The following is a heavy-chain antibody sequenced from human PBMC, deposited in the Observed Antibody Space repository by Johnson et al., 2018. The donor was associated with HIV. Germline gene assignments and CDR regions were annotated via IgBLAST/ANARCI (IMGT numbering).Heavy chain of an antibody. CDR3: ARRTVTALFDI. Sequence: MLLVESGGGVVQPGRSLRLSCAASGFTFSSYGMHWVRQAPGKGPVWVARIYNDGSRTSYADSVKGRFTISRDNAKNSLILQMNSLRDEDTAVYYCARRTVTALFDIWGQGTMVTVSS. V-gene: IGHV3-74*02. D-gene: IGHD4-17*01. CDR2: IYNDGSRT. CDR1: GFTFSSYG. J-gene: IGHJ3*02.